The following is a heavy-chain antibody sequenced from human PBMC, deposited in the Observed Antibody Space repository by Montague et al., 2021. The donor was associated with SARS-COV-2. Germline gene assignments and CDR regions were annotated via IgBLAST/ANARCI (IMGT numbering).Heavy chain of an antibody. V-gene: IGHV2-70*01. CDR2: IDWDDDK. J-gene: IGHJ6*02. D-gene: IGHD6-13*01. Sequence: PALVKPTQTLTLTCTFSGFSLSTGGMCVSWIRQPPGKALEWLALIDWDDDKYYSTSLKTRLTISKDTSKNQVVLTMTNMDPVDTATYYCARMEAAAVGNGSSQYYGMEVWGQGTTGTVSS. CDR3: ARMEAAAVGNGSSQYYGMEV. CDR1: GFSLSTGGMC.